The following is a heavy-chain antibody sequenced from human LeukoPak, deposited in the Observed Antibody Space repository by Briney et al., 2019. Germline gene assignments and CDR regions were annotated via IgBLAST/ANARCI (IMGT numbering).Heavy chain of an antibody. CDR3: ARVVRDGYNRIAY. Sequence: GGSLRLSCASSGFTFSTCEMNWVRRAPGKGLVWGTYISGTGTTTYYADSVKGRVTISRDNAQNSLYLQMSSLRAEDTAVYYCARVVRDGYNRIAYWGQGTLVTVSS. J-gene: IGHJ4*02. V-gene: IGHV3-48*03. CDR1: GFTFSTCE. CDR2: ISGTGTTT. D-gene: IGHD5-24*01.